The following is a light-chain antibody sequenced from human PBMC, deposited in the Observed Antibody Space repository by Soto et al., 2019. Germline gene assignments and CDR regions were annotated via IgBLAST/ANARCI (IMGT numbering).Light chain of an antibody. J-gene: IGKJ1*01. Sequence: DIQMTQSPSTLSASVGDRVTITCRASQSISSWLAWYQQKPGTAPNLLIYKASTLQSGGPSRFSGSGSGTEFTLTISSLQPDDSATYYCQQYNDNWTFGQGTKVDIK. CDR2: KAS. V-gene: IGKV1-5*03. CDR1: QSISSW. CDR3: QQYNDNWT.